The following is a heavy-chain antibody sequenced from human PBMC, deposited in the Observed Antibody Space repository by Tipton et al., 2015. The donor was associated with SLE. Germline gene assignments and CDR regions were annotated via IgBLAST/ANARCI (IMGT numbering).Heavy chain of an antibody. CDR2: IYYRGST. CDR1: GGSISTSTYY. D-gene: IGHD4-23*01. CDR3: ARKTTVITPGAFDI. J-gene: IGHJ3*02. V-gene: IGHV4-39*01. Sequence: GLVKPSDTLSLTCTVSGGSISTSTYYWGWIRQPPGKGLEWIASIYYRGSTYYNPSLKSRLNISVDTPKNQFSLNLTSVTAADTAVYYCARKTTVITPGAFDIWGQGTMVTVSS.